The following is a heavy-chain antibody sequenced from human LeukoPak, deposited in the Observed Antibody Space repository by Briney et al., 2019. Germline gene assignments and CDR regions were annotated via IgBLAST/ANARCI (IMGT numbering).Heavy chain of an antibody. V-gene: IGHV3-66*01. CDR1: GFTVSSNY. J-gene: IGHJ4*02. Sequence: GGSLRLSCAASGFTVSSNYMSWVRQAPGKGLGWVSIIYSGGSQYYADSVKGRFTISRDNTKNTVYLQMNSLRAEDTAVYYCAGDYDSSLSFDYWGQGTLVTVSS. CDR2: IYSGGSQ. D-gene: IGHD3-22*01. CDR3: AGDYDSSLSFDY.